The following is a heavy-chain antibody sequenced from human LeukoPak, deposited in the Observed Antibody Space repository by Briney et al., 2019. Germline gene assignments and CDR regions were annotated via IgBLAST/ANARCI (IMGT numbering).Heavy chain of an antibody. CDR3: ARDIGYPSGGLLGLFDP. D-gene: IGHD3-10*01. CDR2: ISGSGGST. J-gene: IGHJ5*02. Sequence: GGSLRLSCEASGFTFSSYGMNWVRQAPGKGLEWVSAISGSGGSTYYADSVKGRFTISRDNSKNTLYLQMNSLRAEDTAVYYCARDIGYPSGGLLGLFDPWGQGTLVTVSS. CDR1: GFTFSSYG. V-gene: IGHV3-23*01.